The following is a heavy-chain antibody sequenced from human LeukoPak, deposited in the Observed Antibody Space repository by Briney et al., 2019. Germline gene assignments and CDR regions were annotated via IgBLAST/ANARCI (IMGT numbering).Heavy chain of an antibody. CDR2: IYSGGTT. D-gene: IGHD5-18*01. CDR1: GFTVSSNY. Sequence: GGSLRLSCAASGFTVSSNYMSWVRQAPGKGLEWVSVIYSGGTTYYADSVQGRFTISRDNSKNTLYLQMNSLRAEDTAVYYCARETAMVRYYYYYGMDVWGQGTTVTVSS. J-gene: IGHJ6*02. V-gene: IGHV3-66*01. CDR3: ARETAMVRYYYYYGMDV.